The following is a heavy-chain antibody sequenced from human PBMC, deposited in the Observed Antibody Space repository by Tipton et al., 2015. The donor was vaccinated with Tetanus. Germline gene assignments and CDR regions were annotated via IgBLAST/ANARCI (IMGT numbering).Heavy chain of an antibody. D-gene: IGHD1-26*01. J-gene: IGHJ4*02. V-gene: IGHV4-39*01. CDR2: IYYSGST. Sequence: TLSLTCTVSGGSISSSSYYWGWIRQPPGKGLEWIGSIYYSGSTYYNPSLKSRVTISVDTPKNQFSLKLSSVTAADTAVYYCARSDSGSYYGDYWGQGTLVTVSS. CDR1: GGSISSSSYY. CDR3: ARSDSGSYYGDY.